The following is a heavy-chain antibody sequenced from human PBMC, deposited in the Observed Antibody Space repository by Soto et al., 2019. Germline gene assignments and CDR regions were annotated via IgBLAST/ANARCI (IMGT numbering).Heavy chain of an antibody. D-gene: IGHD5-12*01. CDR2: IYYSGST. J-gene: IGHJ4*02. CDR3: AREISGMATTHFDY. Sequence: SETLSLTCTVSGGSISSGDYYWSWIRQPPGKGLEWIGYIYYSGSTYYNPSLKSRVTISVDTSKNQFSLKLSSVTAADTAVYYCAREISGMATTHFDYWGQGTLVTVSS. CDR1: GGSISSGDYY. V-gene: IGHV4-30-4*01.